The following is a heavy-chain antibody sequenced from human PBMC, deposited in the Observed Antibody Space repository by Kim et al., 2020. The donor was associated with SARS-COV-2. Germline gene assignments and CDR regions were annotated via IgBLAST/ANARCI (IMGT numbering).Heavy chain of an antibody. D-gene: IGHD5-12*01. J-gene: IGHJ4*02. CDR2: INTNTGNP. CDR1: GYTFTSYA. Sequence: ASLKVSCKASGYTFTSYAMNWVRQAPGQGLEWMGWINTNTGNPTYAQGFTGRFVFSLDTSVSTAYLQISSLKAEDTAVYYCATESQMATIDYWGQGTLVTVSS. V-gene: IGHV7-4-1*02. CDR3: ATESQMATIDY.